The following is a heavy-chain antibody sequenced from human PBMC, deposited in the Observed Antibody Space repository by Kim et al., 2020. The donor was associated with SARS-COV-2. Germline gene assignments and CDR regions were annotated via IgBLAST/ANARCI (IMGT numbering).Heavy chain of an antibody. J-gene: IGHJ6*02. CDR1: GGTFSSYA. D-gene: IGHD5-12*01. CDR3: ASSSIVATTLAYYYYGMDV. V-gene: IGHV1-69*13. CDR2: IIPIFGTA. Sequence: SVKVSCKASGGTFSSYAISWVRQAPGQGLEWMGGIIPIFGTANYAQKFQGRVTITADESTSTAYMELSSLRSEDTAVYYCASSSIVATTLAYYYYGMDVWGQGTTVTVSS.